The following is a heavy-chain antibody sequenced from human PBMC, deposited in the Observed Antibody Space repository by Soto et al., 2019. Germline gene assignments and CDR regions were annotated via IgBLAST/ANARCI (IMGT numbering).Heavy chain of an antibody. V-gene: IGHV1-69*17. D-gene: IGHD4-17*01. CDR1: GGSFNNDA. Sequence: VQVVQSGGEVKNPGYSVKISCKASGGSFNNDAINWVRQAPGPGLEWLGVIIPISEITVYAQQFQGRVILTADKSTGTAYMELTSLRLEDTARYYWARGDYVDYNSYYYGIAGWGQGTTVSVSS. J-gene: IGHJ6*02. CDR3: ARGDYVDYNSYYYGIAG. CDR2: IIPISEIT.